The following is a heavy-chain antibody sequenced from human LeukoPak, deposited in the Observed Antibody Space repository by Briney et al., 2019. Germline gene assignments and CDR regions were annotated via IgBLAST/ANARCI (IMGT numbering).Heavy chain of an antibody. CDR1: GGSISRSHFY. CDR3: ARVKPGIPVADS. J-gene: IGHJ4*02. CDR2: IYNNGDN. V-gene: IGHV4-39*01. Sequence: SETLSLTCTVSGGSISRSHFYWGWIRRPPGKGLEWIGYIYNNGDNSSNPSLKSRVTLSIDTSENQFSLRLASVTAADTALYYCARVKPGIPVADSWGQGTLVTVSS. D-gene: IGHD6-19*01.